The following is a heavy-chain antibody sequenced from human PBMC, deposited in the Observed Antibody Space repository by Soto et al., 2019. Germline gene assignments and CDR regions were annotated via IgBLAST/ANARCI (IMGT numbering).Heavy chain of an antibody. Sequence: GGSLRHSCAASGFTVSSNYMSWVRQAPGKGLEWVSVIYSGGSTYYADSVKGRFTISRDNSKNTLYLQMNSLRAEDTAVYYCARTGCSSTSCLLYYYYYGMDVWGHGTTVTVSS. V-gene: IGHV3-53*01. CDR1: GFTVSSNY. CDR2: IYSGGST. J-gene: IGHJ6*02. CDR3: ARTGCSSTSCLLYYYYYGMDV. D-gene: IGHD2-2*01.